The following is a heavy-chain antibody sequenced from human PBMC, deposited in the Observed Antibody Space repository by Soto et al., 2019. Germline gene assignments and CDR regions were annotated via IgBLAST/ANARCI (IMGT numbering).Heavy chain of an antibody. CDR3: ARGITGTTGYDY. Sequence: QVQLQESGPGLVKPSETLSLTCTVSGGSVSSGSYYWSWIRQPPGKGLEWIGYIYYSGSTNYNPSLKSRVTISVDTSKNQFSLKLNSVTAADTAVYYCARGITGTTGYDYWGQGTTVTVSS. V-gene: IGHV4-61*01. J-gene: IGHJ4*03. CDR2: IYYSGST. CDR1: GGSVSSGSYY. D-gene: IGHD1-20*01.